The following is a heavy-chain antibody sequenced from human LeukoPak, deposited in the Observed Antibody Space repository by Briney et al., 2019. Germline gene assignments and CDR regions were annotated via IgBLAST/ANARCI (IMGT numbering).Heavy chain of an antibody. CDR3: ARGPHWDPHFDY. Sequence: GASVKVSCKASGYTFTSYGISWVRQAPGQGLEWMGWISAYNGNTNYAQKLQGRVTMTRDTSISTAYMELSGLRSDDTAVYYCARGPHWDPHFDYWGQGTLVTVSS. D-gene: IGHD7-27*01. CDR1: GYTFTSYG. V-gene: IGHV1-18*01. J-gene: IGHJ4*02. CDR2: ISAYNGNT.